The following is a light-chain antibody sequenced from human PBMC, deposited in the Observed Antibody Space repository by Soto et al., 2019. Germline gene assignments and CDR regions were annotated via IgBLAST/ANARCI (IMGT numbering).Light chain of an antibody. CDR2: DAS. V-gene: IGKV1-5*01. CDR1: QNINNW. J-gene: IGKJ3*01. Sequence: TQMTQSPSTLCASVGDRVTLTCRASQNINNWLAWYQQKPGKAPKVLIYDASSLESGVPSRFSGSGSGTEFTLTISSLQPDDFATYYCQQYDGNFGPGTKVDIK. CDR3: QQYDGN.